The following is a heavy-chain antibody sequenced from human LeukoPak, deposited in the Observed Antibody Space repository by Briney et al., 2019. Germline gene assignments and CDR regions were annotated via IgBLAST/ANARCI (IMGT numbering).Heavy chain of an antibody. CDR1: GYTFTSYG. J-gene: IGHJ5*02. V-gene: IGHV1-18*01. CDR2: ISVYNGNT. Sequence: GGSVTVSCMASGYTFTSYGISWVRQAPGQGLEWMGWISVYNGNTNYAQKLQGRVTMTTDTSTSTAYMELRSLRSDDTAVYYCARVGIVGATYLWFDPWGQGTLVTVSS. D-gene: IGHD1-26*01. CDR3: ARVGIVGATYLWFDP.